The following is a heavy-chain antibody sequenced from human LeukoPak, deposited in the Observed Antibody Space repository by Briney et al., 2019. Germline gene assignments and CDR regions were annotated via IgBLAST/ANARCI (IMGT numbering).Heavy chain of an antibody. Sequence: PSETLSLTCAVYGGSFSGYYWSWIRQPPGKGLEWIGEINHSGSTNYNPSLKSRVTISVDTSKNQFSLKLSSVTAADTAVYYCARLPYYYDSSGYYYFSFDYWGQGTLVTVTS. J-gene: IGHJ4*02. CDR2: INHSGST. D-gene: IGHD3-22*01. CDR1: GGSFSGYY. V-gene: IGHV4-34*01. CDR3: ARLPYYYDSSGYYYFSFDY.